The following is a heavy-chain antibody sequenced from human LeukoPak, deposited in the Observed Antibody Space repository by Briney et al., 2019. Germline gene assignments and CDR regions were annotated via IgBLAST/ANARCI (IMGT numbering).Heavy chain of an antibody. CDR2: ISSSSSYI. V-gene: IGHV3-21*01. Sequence: GGSLRLSCAASGFTFSSYSMNWVRQAPGKGLEWVSSISSSSSYIYYADSVKGRFTISRDNAKNSLYLQTNSLRAEDTAVYYCARGIAAAGRIEWFDPWGQGPRSPSPQ. D-gene: IGHD6-13*01. CDR3: ARGIAAAGRIEWFDP. CDR1: GFTFSSYS. J-gene: IGHJ5*02.